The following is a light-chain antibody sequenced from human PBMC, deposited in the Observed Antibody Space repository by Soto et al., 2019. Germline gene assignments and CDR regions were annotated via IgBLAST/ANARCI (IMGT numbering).Light chain of an antibody. CDR1: KLGDKY. CDR3: QAWDSSTVV. V-gene: IGLV3-1*01. J-gene: IGLJ2*01. Sequence: SSDLTQPPSVSVSPGQTASITCSGDKLGDKYARWYQQKPGQSPVLVIYQDSKRPSGIPERFSGSNSGNTATLTISGTQAMDEADYYCQAWDSSTVVFGGGTKLTVL. CDR2: QDS.